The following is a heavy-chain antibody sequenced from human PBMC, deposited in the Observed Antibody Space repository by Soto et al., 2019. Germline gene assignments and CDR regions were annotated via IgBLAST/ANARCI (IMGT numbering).Heavy chain of an antibody. V-gene: IGHV3-48*03. Sequence: GRSLRLSCAASGFTFSRFGLHWVRQAPGKGLEWISYISSSGSTAYYASSVEGRFTISRDNANNSVYLQMVSLRAEDTALYYCTRAAWFPYLSFYWGQGALVTVSS. CDR2: ISSSGSTA. D-gene: IGHD3-10*01. J-gene: IGHJ4*02. CDR3: TRAAWFPYLSFY. CDR1: GFTFSRFG.